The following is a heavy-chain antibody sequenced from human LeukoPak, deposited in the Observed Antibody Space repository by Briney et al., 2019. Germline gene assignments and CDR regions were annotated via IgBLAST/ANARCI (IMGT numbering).Heavy chain of an antibody. V-gene: IGHV4-31*03. Sequence: SETLSLTCTVSGGSISSGGYSWSWIRQHPGKGLEWIGYIYYSGSTYYNPSLKSRVTISVDTSKNQFSLKLSSVTAADTAVYYCARETGTTRYYYYGMDVWGQGTTVTVSS. D-gene: IGHD1-7*01. J-gene: IGHJ6*02. CDR3: ARETGTTRYYYYGMDV. CDR1: GGSISSGGYS. CDR2: IYYSGST.